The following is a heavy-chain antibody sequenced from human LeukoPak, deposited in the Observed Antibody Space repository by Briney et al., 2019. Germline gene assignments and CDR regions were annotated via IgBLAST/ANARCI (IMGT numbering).Heavy chain of an antibody. CDR2: IYASGNT. CDR1: GGSISSYY. Sequence: PSETLSLTCTVSGGSISSYYWSWVRQPAGKGLEWIGRIYASGNTNYNPSLKGRVTMTIDTSKNQFSLDLSSVTAADTAVYYCAGVITMVRGAFGYWGQGTLVTVSS. V-gene: IGHV4-4*07. CDR3: AGVITMVRGAFGY. J-gene: IGHJ4*02. D-gene: IGHD3-10*01.